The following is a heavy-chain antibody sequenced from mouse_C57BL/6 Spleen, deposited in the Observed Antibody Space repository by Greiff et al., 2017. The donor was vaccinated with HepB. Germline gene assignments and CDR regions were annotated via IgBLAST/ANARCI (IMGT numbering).Heavy chain of an antibody. CDR2: ISNGGGST. V-gene: IGHV5-12*01. D-gene: IGHD1-1*01. CDR3: ARGGYYGSSYLYYFDY. Sequence: DVMLVESGGGLVQPGGSLKLSCAASGFTFSDYYMYWVRQTPEKRLEWVAYISNGGGSTYYPDTVKGRFTISRDNAKNTLYLQMSRLKSEDTAMYYCARGGYYGSSYLYYFDYWGQGTTLTVSS. CDR1: GFTFSDYY. J-gene: IGHJ2*01.